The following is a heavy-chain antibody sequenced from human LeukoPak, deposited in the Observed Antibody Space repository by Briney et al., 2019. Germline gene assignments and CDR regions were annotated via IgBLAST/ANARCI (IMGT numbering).Heavy chain of an antibody. CDR3: AKDLGYSGSYIDC. D-gene: IGHD1-26*01. V-gene: IGHV3-30*18. CDR1: GFTFSSYV. CDR2: ISYDGGDK. J-gene: IGHJ4*02. Sequence: GRSLRLSCAASGFTFSSYVMHWVRQAPGKGLEWVAFISYDGGDKYYADSVKGRFTISRDNSKNTLYLQMNSLRTEDTAVYYCAKDLGYSGSYIDCWGQGTLVTVSS.